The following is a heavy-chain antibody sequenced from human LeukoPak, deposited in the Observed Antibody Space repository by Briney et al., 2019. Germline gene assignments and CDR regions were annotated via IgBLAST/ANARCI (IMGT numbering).Heavy chain of an antibody. J-gene: IGHJ4*02. CDR1: GFTISSYG. CDR2: ISGRAGAGNT. CDR3: ASEDYDYVWGTMGMGYFDY. Sequence: GGTLRLSCAASGFTISSYGMNWVRQAPGKGLEWVSGISGRAGAGNTYYADSVKGRFTISRDNSKNTLYLQMNSLRAEDTAVYYCASEDYDYVWGTMGMGYFDYWGQGTLVTVSS. D-gene: IGHD3-16*01. V-gene: IGHV3-23*01.